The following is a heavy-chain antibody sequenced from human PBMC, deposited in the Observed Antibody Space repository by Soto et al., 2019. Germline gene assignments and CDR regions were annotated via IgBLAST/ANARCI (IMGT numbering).Heavy chain of an antibody. V-gene: IGHV3-23*01. Sequence: PGGSLRLSCAASGFTFSSYAVSWVRQAPGKGPEWISAISGSGGSTYYADSVKGRFTISRDNSKNTLYLQMNSLRAEDTAVYYCAKDRSRSSSPLYFDYWGQGTLVTVSS. J-gene: IGHJ4*02. CDR2: ISGSGGST. CDR1: GFTFSSYA. D-gene: IGHD6-13*01. CDR3: AKDRSRSSSPLYFDY.